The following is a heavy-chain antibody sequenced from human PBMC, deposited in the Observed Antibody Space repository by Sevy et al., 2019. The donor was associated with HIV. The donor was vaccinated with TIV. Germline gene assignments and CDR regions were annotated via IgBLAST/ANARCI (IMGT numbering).Heavy chain of an antibody. V-gene: IGHV3-7*01. CDR1: GFTFSSSW. CDR3: VRVPQVYYDSRVGYYYGMDV. D-gene: IGHD3-22*01. CDR2: INQDGIRK. J-gene: IGHJ6*02. Sequence: GGSLRLSCAASGFTFSSSWMSWVRQTPGKGLEWVANINQDGIRKYYVDSVKGRFTISRDNAKNALYLQMNSLRADDTAVYYCVRVPQVYYDSRVGYYYGMDVWGQGTTVTVSS.